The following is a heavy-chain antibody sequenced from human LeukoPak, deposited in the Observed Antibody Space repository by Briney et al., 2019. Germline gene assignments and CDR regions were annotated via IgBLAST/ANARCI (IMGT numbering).Heavy chain of an antibody. Sequence: SETLSLTCTVSGGSISSYYWSWIRQPPGKGLEWLGYIYYSGSTNYNPSLKSRVTISVDTSKNQFSLKLSSVTAADTAVYYCASVGGSSDFDYWGQGTLVTVSS. CDR1: GGSISSYY. CDR3: ASVGGSSDFDY. J-gene: IGHJ4*02. D-gene: IGHD6-6*01. V-gene: IGHV4-59*01. CDR2: IYYSGST.